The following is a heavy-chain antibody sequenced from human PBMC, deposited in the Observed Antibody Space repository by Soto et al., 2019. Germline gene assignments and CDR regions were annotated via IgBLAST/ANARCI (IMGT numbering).Heavy chain of an antibody. V-gene: IGHV1-69*13. CDR3: ARLSADYYDSSGYFNPPYFDY. CDR1: GGTFSSYA. Sequence: ASVKVSCKASGGTFSSYAISWVRQAPGQGLEWMGGIIPIFGTANYAQKFQGRVTITADESTSTAYMELSSLRSEDTAVYYCARLSADYYDSSGYFNPPYFDYWGQGTLVTVSS. CDR2: IIPIFGTA. J-gene: IGHJ4*02. D-gene: IGHD3-22*01.